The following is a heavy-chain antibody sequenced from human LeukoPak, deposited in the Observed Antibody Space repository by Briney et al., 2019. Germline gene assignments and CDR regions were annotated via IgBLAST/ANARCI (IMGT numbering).Heavy chain of an antibody. J-gene: IGHJ4*02. V-gene: IGHV4-39*07. CDR2: IYYSGST. D-gene: IGHD1-20*01. CDR3: ARDLYNWNYFDY. Sequence: SETLSLTCTVSGGSISTSSYYWGWIRQPPGKGLEWIGNIYYSGSTYYNPSLKSRVTISVDRSKNQFSLKLSSVTAADTAVYYCARDLYNWNYFDYWGQGTLVTVSS. CDR1: GGSISTSSYY.